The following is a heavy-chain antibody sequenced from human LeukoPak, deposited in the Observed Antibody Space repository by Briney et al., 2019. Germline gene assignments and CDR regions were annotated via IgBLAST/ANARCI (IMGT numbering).Heavy chain of an antibody. CDR3: ARRGQDTGNFYAHFDY. J-gene: IGHJ4*02. CDR1: GGSIRSNY. CDR2: INYSGNT. D-gene: IGHD1-26*01. V-gene: IGHV4-59*08. Sequence: KPSETLSLTCTVSGGSIRSNYWSWIRQTPGKGLEWIAYINYSGNTNNNPSLKSRVTISIDTSKSQFSLRLSSVTAADTAIYYCARRGQDTGNFYAHFDYWGQGTLVTVSS.